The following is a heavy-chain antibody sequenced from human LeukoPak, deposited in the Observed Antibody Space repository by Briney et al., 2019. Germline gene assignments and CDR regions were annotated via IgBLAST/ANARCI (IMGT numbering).Heavy chain of an antibody. D-gene: IGHD3-22*01. CDR3: AKESGYYYSSYYYMDV. Sequence: GGSLRLSCAASGFTFSSYAMSWVRQAPGKGLEWVSAISGSGGSTYYADSVKGRFTISRDNSKNTLYLQMNSLRAEDTAVYYCAKESGYYYSSYYYMDVWGKGTTVTVSS. CDR1: GFTFSSYA. V-gene: IGHV3-23*01. CDR2: ISGSGGST. J-gene: IGHJ6*03.